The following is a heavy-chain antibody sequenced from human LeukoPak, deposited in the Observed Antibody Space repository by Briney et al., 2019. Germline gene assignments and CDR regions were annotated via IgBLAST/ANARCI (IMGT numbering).Heavy chain of an antibody. CDR1: GFTFSSYG. Sequence: AGGSLLLSCAASGFTFSSYGMHWVRRAPGKGLEWVAVISYDGSNKYYADSVKGRFTISRDNSKNTLYLQMNSLRAEDTAVYYCAKDLIVVVPAAMDYWGQGTLVTVSS. CDR2: ISYDGSNK. CDR3: AKDLIVVVPAAMDY. V-gene: IGHV3-30*18. D-gene: IGHD2-2*01. J-gene: IGHJ4*02.